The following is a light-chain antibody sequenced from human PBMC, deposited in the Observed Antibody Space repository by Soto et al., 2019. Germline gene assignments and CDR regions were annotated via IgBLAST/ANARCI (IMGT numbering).Light chain of an antibody. CDR3: AVWDDSLTVYV. Sequence: QSALTQPPSASGTPGQRVTISCSGSTSNIGSNSVNWYQHLPGAAPKLLIYTNSRRPSGVPDRFSGSKSGTSASLAISDPRSEDEGDYYCAVWDDSLTVYVFGTGTQLTVL. J-gene: IGLJ1*01. CDR1: TSNIGSNS. CDR2: TNS. V-gene: IGLV1-44*01.